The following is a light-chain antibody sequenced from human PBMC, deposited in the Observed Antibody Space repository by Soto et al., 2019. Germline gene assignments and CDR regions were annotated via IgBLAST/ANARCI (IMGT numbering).Light chain of an antibody. CDR2: EVS. J-gene: IGLJ1*01. CDR1: SSDVGNYKY. Sequence: QSVLTQPASVSGSPGQSITISCTGTSSDVGNYKYVSWYQQHPGKAPKLMIYEVSNRPSGVSNRFSGSKSGNTASLTISGLQAEDETDYYCFSYTSSGTYVSGTGTKSPS. CDR3: FSYTSSGTYV. V-gene: IGLV2-14*01.